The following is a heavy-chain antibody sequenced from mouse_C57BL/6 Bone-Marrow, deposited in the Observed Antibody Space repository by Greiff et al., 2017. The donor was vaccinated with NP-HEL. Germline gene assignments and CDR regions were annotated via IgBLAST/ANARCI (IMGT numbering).Heavy chain of an antibody. CDR1: GSTFPDYY. Sequence: DVKLQESGPVLVKPGASVKMSCKASGSTFPDYYMNWVKQSHGKSLEWIGVINPYNGGTSYNQQFQGKATLTVDKSSSTAYMELNSLTSEDSAVYYCASGGGSPHFDYWGQGTTLTVSS. J-gene: IGHJ2*01. V-gene: IGHV1-19*01. D-gene: IGHD1-1*02. CDR3: ASGGGSPHFDY. CDR2: INPYNGGT.